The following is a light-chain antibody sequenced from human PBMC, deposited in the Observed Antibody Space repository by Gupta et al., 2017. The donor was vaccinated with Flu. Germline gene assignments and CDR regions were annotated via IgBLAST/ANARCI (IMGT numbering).Light chain of an antibody. Sequence: PATLSVSPGERATLSCRASQSVSSNLAWYQQKPGQAPRLLIYGASTRATGIPARFSGSGSGTEFTLTISSLQSEDFAVYYCQQYNNWGWTFGQGTKVEIK. V-gene: IGKV3-15*01. J-gene: IGKJ1*01. CDR1: QSVSSN. CDR2: GAS. CDR3: QQYNNWGWT.